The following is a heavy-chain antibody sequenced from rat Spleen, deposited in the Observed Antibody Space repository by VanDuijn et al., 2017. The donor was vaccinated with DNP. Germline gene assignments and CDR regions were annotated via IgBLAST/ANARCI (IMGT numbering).Heavy chain of an antibody. Sequence: EVQLVESGGGLVQPGRSLKLSCAASGFTFSSFVMAWVRQAPKKGLEWVATITSGGTNTYYPDSVKGRFTISRDNARSTLYLQMDSLRSEDTATYYCTTDGPMGMTSGYYVMDAWGQGVMVTVSS. CDR3: TTDGPMGMTSGYYVMDA. J-gene: IGHJ4*01. D-gene: IGHD1-7*01. CDR1: GFTFSSFV. CDR2: ITSGGTNT. V-gene: IGHV5-27*01.